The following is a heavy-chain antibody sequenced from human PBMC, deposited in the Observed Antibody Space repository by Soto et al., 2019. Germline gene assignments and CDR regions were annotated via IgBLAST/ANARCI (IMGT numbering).Heavy chain of an antibody. CDR3: AHIPNYYQYDWFDP. CDR1: GFSLTTRGVG. Sequence: QITLKESGPPLVKPTQTLTLTCTFSGFSLTTRGVGVGWIRQPPGKALECLALIYWDDDKRYRPSLQRRLSTTKDTSKNQVVMTMTNVDPVETATYYCAHIPNYYQYDWFDPWGQGTLVSVSS. J-gene: IGHJ5*02. V-gene: IGHV2-5*02. CDR2: IYWDDDK. D-gene: IGHD3-16*01.